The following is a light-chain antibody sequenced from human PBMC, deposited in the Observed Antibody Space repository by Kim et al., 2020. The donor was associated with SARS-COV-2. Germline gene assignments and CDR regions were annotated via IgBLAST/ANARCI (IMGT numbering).Light chain of an antibody. CDR2: DVS. CDR1: SSDVGDYDY. Sequence: QSALTQPASVSGSPGQSITISCTGTSSDVGDYDYVSWYQQHPGKAPKLIISDVSNRPSGVSSRFSGSKSGNTSSLTISGLQDEDEAAYYCCSYARGSAYVFATGTKVTVL. V-gene: IGLV2-14*03. J-gene: IGLJ1*01. CDR3: CSYARGSAYV.